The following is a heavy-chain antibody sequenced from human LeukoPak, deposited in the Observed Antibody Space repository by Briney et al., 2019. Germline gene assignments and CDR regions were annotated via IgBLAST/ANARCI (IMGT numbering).Heavy chain of an antibody. CDR3: TTLGLSGYYDNSGYYYFDY. J-gene: IGHJ4*02. CDR1: GFTFHSAW. Sequence: GSLRLSCAASGFTFHSAWMSWVRQAPGKGLEWVGRIKSKTYGGTTEYAAPVKGRFTFSRDDSKNTLYLQMNSLKTEDTAMYFCTTLGLSGYYDNSGYYYFDYWGQGTLVTVSS. V-gene: IGHV3-15*01. CDR2: IKSKTYGGTT. D-gene: IGHD3-22*01.